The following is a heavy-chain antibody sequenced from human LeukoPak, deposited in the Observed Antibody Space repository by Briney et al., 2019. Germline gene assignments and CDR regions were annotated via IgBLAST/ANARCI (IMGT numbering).Heavy chain of an antibody. V-gene: IGHV3-74*03. Sequence: PGGSLRLSCAASGFTFSTFWMHWVRQAPGKGLVWVSGINSDGSSTTYADSVKGRFTISGDNAKNTLYLQVNNLRAEDTAVYYCARGRYYGMDVWGQGTTVTVSS. CDR2: INSDGSST. CDR3: ARGRYYGMDV. CDR1: GFTFSTFW. J-gene: IGHJ6*02.